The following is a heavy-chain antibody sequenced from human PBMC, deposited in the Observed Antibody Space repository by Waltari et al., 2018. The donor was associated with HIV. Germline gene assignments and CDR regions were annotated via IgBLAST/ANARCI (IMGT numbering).Heavy chain of an antibody. D-gene: IGHD2-15*01. CDR2: INSDASTT. CDR3: ASPVGAARAFFYNVDV. J-gene: IGHJ6*02. CDR1: GFLLSSSW. V-gene: IGHV3-74*01. Sequence: EVMLVASGGGLIQQGGSLCLSCAASGFLLSSSWMHWVRQVPGKGLEWVSRINSDASTTHYADSVKGRFTISRDNAKNILYLQMNSLGVEDTAIYYCASPVGAARAFFYNVDVWGQGTTVTVSS.